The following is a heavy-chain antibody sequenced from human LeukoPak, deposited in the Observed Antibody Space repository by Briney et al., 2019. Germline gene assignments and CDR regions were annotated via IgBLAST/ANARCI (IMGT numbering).Heavy chain of an antibody. CDR2: IIPIFGIA. CDR1: GGTFSSYA. D-gene: IGHD2-2*02. Sequence: GASVKVSCKASGGTFSSYAISWVRQAPGQGLEWMGGIIPIFGIANYAQKFQGRVTITTDESTSTAYMELSSLRSEDTAVYYCARRTREYCSSTSCYSNWFDPWGQGTLVTVSS. CDR3: ARRTREYCSSTSCYSNWFDP. J-gene: IGHJ5*02. V-gene: IGHV1-69*05.